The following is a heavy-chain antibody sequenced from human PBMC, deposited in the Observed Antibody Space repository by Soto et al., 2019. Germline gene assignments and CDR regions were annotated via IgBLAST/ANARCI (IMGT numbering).Heavy chain of an antibody. CDR3: AREVYDRSGYYGGLDP. CDR2: IYYGGST. V-gene: IGHV4-31*03. Sequence: QVQLQESGPGLVRPSQTLSLTCSVSGGSVNSGYYWTWIRQRPGKGLEWIGYIYYGGSTYYNPSLKSRVSISIDTPKNQFSLKLISVTVADTAVYYCAREVYDRSGYYGGLDPWGQGTLVTVSS. J-gene: IGHJ5*02. D-gene: IGHD3-22*01. CDR1: GGSVNSGYY.